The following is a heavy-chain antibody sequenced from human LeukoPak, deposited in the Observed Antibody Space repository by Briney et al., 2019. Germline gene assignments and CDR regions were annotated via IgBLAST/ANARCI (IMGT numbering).Heavy chain of an antibody. CDR3: ARDKGRSPLSNWFDP. J-gene: IGHJ5*02. V-gene: IGHV4-4*07. CDR2: IYTSGST. Sequence: SETLSLTCTVSGGSISSYYWSWIRQPAGKGLEWIGRIYTSGSTNYNPSLKSRVTMSVDTSKNQFSLKLSSVTAADTAVYYCARDKGRSPLSNWFDPWGQGTLVTVSS. D-gene: IGHD3-16*02. CDR1: GGSISSYY.